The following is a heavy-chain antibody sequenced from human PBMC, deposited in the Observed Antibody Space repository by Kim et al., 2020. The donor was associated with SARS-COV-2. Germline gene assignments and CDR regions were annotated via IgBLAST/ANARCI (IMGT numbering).Heavy chain of an antibody. CDR2: IYYSGST. CDR1: GGPISSGGYY. CDR3: ARVDVCSGGSCYWYFDL. Sequence: SETLSLTCTVSGGPISSGGYYWSWIRQHPGKGLEWIGYIYYSGSTYYNPSLKSRVTISVDTSKNQFSLKLSSVTAADTAVYYCARVDVCSGGSCYWYFDLWGRGTLVTVSS. J-gene: IGHJ2*01. D-gene: IGHD2-15*01. V-gene: IGHV4-31*03.